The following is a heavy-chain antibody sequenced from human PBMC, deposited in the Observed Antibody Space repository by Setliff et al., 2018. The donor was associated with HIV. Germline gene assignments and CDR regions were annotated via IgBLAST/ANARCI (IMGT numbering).Heavy chain of an antibody. CDR1: GGTFSSYA. J-gene: IGHJ5*02. V-gene: IGHV1-69*10. D-gene: IGHD3-16*01. CDR3: AKDRGRGNWLDP. Sequence: SVKVSCKASGGTFSSYAISWVRQAPGQGLEWMGGIIPIIGITNQAQKFQGRVTITADKSTNTAYMELSSLRSEDTAVYYCAKDRGRGNWLDPWGQGTQVTVSS. CDR2: IIPIIGIT.